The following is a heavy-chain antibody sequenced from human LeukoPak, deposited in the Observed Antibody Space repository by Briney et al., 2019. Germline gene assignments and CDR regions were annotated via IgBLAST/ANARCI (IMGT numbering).Heavy chain of an antibody. V-gene: IGHV3-30-3*01. D-gene: IGHD5-18*01. J-gene: IGHJ4*02. CDR2: ISFDGSNK. Sequence: GGSLRLSCAGSRFIFSNYAMHWVRQAPGKGLDWVAVISFDGSNKYYADSVKGRFTISRDNSKNTLYLQMDSLRTEDTAVYYCARAQNQNSYKRHLDYWGQGTLVAVSS. CDR3: ARAQNQNSYKRHLDY. CDR1: RFIFSNYA.